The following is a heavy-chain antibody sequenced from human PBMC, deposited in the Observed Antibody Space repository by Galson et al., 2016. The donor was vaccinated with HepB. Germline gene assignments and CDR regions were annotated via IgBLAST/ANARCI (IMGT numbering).Heavy chain of an antibody. Sequence: TLSLTCAVYGVSFSDYYWSWVRQPPGKGLEWIGEINHSGSTNYNPSLKSRVPISADTSKTQLSLRLSSVKAADTAGYYCATRQISAAGTSGAFDYWGQGTLVTVSS. D-gene: IGHD6-13*01. V-gene: IGHV4-34*09. CDR3: ATRQISAAGTSGAFDY. J-gene: IGHJ4*02. CDR2: INHSGST. CDR1: GVSFSDYY.